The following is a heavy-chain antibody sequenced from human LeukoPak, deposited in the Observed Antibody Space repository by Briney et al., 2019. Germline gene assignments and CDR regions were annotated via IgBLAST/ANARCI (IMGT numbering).Heavy chain of an antibody. J-gene: IGHJ4*02. CDR1: GGSISSYY. V-gene: IGHV4-59*08. Sequence: SETLSLTCTVSGGSISSYYWSWIRQPPGKGLEWIGYIYYSGSTNYNPSLKSRVTISVDTSKNQFSLKLSSVTAADTAVYYCARHAYSGSYLIPDYWGQGTLVTVSS. D-gene: IGHD1-26*01. CDR2: IYYSGST. CDR3: ARHAYSGSYLIPDY.